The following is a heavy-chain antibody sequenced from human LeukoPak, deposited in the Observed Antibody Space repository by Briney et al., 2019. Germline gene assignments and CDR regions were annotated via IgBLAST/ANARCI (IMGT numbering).Heavy chain of an antibody. V-gene: IGHV3-21*01. Sequence: GGSLRLSCAASGFTFSSYSMNWVRRAPGKGLEWVSFISTSSSYIHYADSVKGRFTISRDNAKNSLYLQINSLRAEDTAVYYCAKVSFYSSGWYGDYWGQGTLVTVSS. CDR3: AKVSFYSSGWYGDY. CDR1: GFTFSSYS. J-gene: IGHJ4*02. D-gene: IGHD6-19*01. CDR2: ISTSSSYI.